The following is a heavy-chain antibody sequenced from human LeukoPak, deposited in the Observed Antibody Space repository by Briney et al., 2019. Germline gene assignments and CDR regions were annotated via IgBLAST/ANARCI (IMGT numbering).Heavy chain of an antibody. CDR3: ARCSGGSCYKTPGFDY. V-gene: IGHV4-34*01. D-gene: IGHD2-15*01. CDR2: INHSGST. CDR1: GGSFSGYY. J-gene: IGHJ4*02. Sequence: PSETLSLTCAVYGGSFSGYYWSWIRQPPGKGLEWIGEINHSGSTNYNPSLKSRVTISVDTSKNQFSLKLSSVTAADTAVYYCARCSGGSCYKTPGFDYWGQGTLVTVSS.